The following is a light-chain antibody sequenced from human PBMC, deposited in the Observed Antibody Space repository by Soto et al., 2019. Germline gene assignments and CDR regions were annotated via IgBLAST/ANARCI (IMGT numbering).Light chain of an antibody. Sequence: DIQMTQFPSSLSASVGDRVTITCRASQGIRTDLGWYQQKQGKAPKRRIYAASSLQSGVPSRFSGSGSGTEFTRAISSLQPQDSATFYCLQHSTYPLTFGQGTKVEIK. CDR1: QGIRTD. CDR2: AAS. CDR3: LQHSTYPLT. V-gene: IGKV1-17*01. J-gene: IGKJ1*01.